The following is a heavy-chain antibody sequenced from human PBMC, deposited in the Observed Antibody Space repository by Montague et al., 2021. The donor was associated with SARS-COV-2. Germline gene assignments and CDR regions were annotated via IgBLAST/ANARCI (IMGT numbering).Heavy chain of an antibody. D-gene: IGHD3-9*01. CDR1: GFSLSTSGMC. CDR3: ARGYYDILTGYLDAFDS. J-gene: IGHJ3*02. V-gene: IGHV2-70*11. CDR2: IDWDDDK. Sequence: PALVKPTQTLTLTCTFSGFSLSTSGMCVSWIRQPPGKALEWLARIDWDDDKYYSTSLKTRLTISKDTSKHQVVLTMTNMDPVDTATYYCARGYYDILTGYLDAFDSWGQGTMVTVSS.